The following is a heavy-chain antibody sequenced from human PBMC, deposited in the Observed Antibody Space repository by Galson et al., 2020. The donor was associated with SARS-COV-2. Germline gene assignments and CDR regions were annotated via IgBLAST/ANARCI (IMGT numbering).Heavy chain of an antibody. CDR1: GFTFSSYG. V-gene: IGHV3-30*18. J-gene: IGHJ6*02. D-gene: IGHD6-19*01. CDR2: ISYDGSNK. Sequence: GGSLRLSCAASGFTFSSYGMHWVRQAPGKGLEWVAVISYDGSNKYYADSVKGRFTISRDNSKNTLYLQMNSLRAEDTAVYYCAKVAVAGLRGPYYYYYYGMDVWGQGTTVTVSS. CDR3: AKVAVAGLRGPYYYYYYGMDV.